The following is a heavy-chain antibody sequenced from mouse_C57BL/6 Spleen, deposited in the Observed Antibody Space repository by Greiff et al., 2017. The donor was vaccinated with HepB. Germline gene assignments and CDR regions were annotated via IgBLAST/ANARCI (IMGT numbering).Heavy chain of an antibody. V-gene: IGHV5-17*01. D-gene: IGHD1-1*01. CDR1: GFTFSDYG. CDR3: ARDYYYGSRTWFAY. CDR2: ISSGSSTI. Sequence: EVKLMESGGGLVKPGGSLKLSCAASGFTFSDYGMHWVRQAPEKGLEWVAYISSGSSTIYYADTVKGRFTISRDNAKNTLFLQMTSLRSEDTAMYYCARDYYYGSRTWFAYWGQGTLVTVSA. J-gene: IGHJ3*01.